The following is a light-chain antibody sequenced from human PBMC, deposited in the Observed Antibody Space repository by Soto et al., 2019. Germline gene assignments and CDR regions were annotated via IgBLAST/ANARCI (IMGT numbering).Light chain of an antibody. V-gene: IGLV1-51*01. CDR3: GTWDSSLRAVV. CDR1: SSNIGNNY. J-gene: IGLJ2*01. CDR2: DSN. Sequence: QSVLTQPPSVSAAPGQKVTISCSGSSSNIGNNYVSWYQQLPGTDPKLLIYDSNKRPSGIPDRFSASKSGASATLGITGLQTGDEADYYCGTWDSSLRAVVFGGGTKVTVL.